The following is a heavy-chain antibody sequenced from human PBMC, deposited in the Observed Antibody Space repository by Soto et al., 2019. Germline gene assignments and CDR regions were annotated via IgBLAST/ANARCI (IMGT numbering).Heavy chain of an antibody. CDR2: ISYDGSNK. D-gene: IGHD4-17*01. J-gene: IGHJ6*02. CDR3: ARSQGPTVTMASLYYYYYYGTHG. V-gene: IGHV3-30*03. CDR1: GFTFSSYG. Sequence: GGSLRLSCAASGFTFSSYGMHWVRQAPGKGLEWVAVISYDGSNKYYADSVKGRFTISRDNSKNTLYLQMNSLRAEDTAVYYCARSQGPTVTMASLYYYYYYGTHGWGQATMVTVSS.